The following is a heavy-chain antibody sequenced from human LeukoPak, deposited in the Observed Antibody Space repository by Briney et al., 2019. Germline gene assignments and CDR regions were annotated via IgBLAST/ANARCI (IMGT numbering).Heavy chain of an antibody. Sequence: SETLSLTCTVYGGSFSGYYWSWIRQPPGKGLEWIGEINHSGSTNYNPSLKSRVTISVDTSKNQFSLKLSSVTAADTAVYYCARGFGSGSYHNYWSQGTLVTVSS. J-gene: IGHJ4*02. V-gene: IGHV4-34*01. CDR2: INHSGST. CDR1: GGSFSGYY. D-gene: IGHD3-10*01. CDR3: ARGFGSGSYHNY.